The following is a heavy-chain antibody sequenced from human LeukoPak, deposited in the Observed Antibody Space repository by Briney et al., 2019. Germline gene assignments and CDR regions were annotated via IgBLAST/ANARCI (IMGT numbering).Heavy chain of an antibody. J-gene: IGHJ4*02. CDR2: IYTGGST. CDR3: TSGLSGFGVAIFAY. D-gene: IGHD3-3*01. V-gene: IGHV3-23*03. CDR1: GFTFSSYA. Sequence: HPGGSLRLSCAASGFTFSSYAMSWVRQAPGKGLEWVSVIYTGGSTHYADSVKGRFSISRDNSKNALYLQMNSLTAEDTAIYYCTSGLSGFGVAIFAYWGQGTLVTVSS.